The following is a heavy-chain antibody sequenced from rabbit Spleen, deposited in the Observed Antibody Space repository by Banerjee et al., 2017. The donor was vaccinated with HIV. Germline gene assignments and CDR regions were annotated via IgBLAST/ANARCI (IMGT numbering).Heavy chain of an antibody. CDR1: GFDFSSYG. Sequence: QLKESGGGLVQPGGSLKLSCKASGFDFSSYGVSWVRQAPGKGLEWIGYIEPIFGNTYYANWVNGRFTISSHNAQNTLYLQLSSLTAADTATYFCVRDQARMLDLWGQGTLVTVS. J-gene: IGHJ4*01. D-gene: IGHD4-2*01. CDR2: IEPIFGNT. CDR3: VRDQARMLDL. V-gene: IGHV1S7*01.